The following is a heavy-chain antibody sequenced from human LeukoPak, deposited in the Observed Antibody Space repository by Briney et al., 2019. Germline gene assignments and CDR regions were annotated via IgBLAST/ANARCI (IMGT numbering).Heavy chain of an antibody. CDR2: IYYSGLT. CDR1: GVSITTGGNY. D-gene: IGHD3-3*01. CDR3: AKESGLSFDS. Sequence: SETLSLTCTVSGVSITTGGNYWTWLRQLPERGLEWLGYIYYSGLTSYNPSLQSRLFISRDTSKNQFSLTLTSVTAADTAVYYCAKESGLSFDSWGQGGLVTVSS. V-gene: IGHV4-31*03. J-gene: IGHJ4*02.